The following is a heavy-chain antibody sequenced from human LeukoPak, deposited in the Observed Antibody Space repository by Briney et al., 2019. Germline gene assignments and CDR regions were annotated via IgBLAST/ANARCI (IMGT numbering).Heavy chain of an antibody. CDR3: ARLRNGFDY. CDR2: INYSGST. Sequence: SETLSLTCTVSGGSISSYYWSWIRQPPGKGPEWIGYINYSGSTNYNPSLRSRVTISLDTSKNHFSLKLTSVTAADTAVYYCARLRNGFDYWGQGTLVTVSS. CDR1: GGSISSYY. V-gene: IGHV4-59*08. J-gene: IGHJ4*02. D-gene: IGHD5-12*01.